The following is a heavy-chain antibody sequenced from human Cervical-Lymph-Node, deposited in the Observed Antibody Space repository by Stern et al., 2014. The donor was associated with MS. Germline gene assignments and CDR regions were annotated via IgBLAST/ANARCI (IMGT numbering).Heavy chain of an antibody. Sequence: EVQLVESGAEMKKPGESLKISCKGSGYSFTLYRISWVRQVPGKGLECVGIIYPVDSDTRSHTSYQGQVTTAADKSISSAFLQWSSLKASDTAMYYCAALVRGSYFYWGQGTLVTVSS. J-gene: IGHJ4*02. CDR2: IYPVDSDT. V-gene: IGHV5-51*01. D-gene: IGHD1-26*01. CDR1: GYSFTLYR. CDR3: AALVRGSYFY.